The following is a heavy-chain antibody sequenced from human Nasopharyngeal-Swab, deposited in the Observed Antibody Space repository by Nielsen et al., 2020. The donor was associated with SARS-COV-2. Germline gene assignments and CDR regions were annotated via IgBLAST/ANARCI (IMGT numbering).Heavy chain of an antibody. J-gene: IGHJ4*02. D-gene: IGHD3-22*01. CDR1: GFTFSTYA. CDR3: AKRDDYYESSGLGD. Sequence: GESLKISCAASGFTFSTYAMYWVRQSPAKGLEWVSIISGSGGSTYYADSVKGRFTISRDNSKNTLYLQMNSLRAEDTAVYYCAKRDDYYESSGLGDWGQGTLVTVSS. V-gene: IGHV3-23*01. CDR2: ISGSGGST.